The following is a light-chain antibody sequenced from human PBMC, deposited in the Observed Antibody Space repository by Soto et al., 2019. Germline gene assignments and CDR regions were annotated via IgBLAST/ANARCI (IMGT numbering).Light chain of an antibody. CDR1: TGAVTSGNY. Sequence: QTVVTQEPSLTVSPGGTVTLTCASSTGAVTSGNYPSWFQQKPGQTPRTLIYTTNNRHSWTTARFSGSLLGGKAALTLSGVQPEDEAEYYCLLYYGGAHLVFGGGTKLTVL. J-gene: IGLJ3*02. CDR2: TTN. V-gene: IGLV7-43*01. CDR3: LLYYGGAHLV.